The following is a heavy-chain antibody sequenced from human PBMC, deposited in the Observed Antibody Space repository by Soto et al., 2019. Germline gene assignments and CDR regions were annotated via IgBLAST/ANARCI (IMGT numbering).Heavy chain of an antibody. V-gene: IGHV4-59*08. J-gene: IGHJ4*02. CDR1: GGSIIDYY. CDR3: ARQAID. CDR2: VYYSGST. Sequence: QVQLQESGPGLVKPSETLSLTCTVSGGSIIDYYWSWFRQAPGKGLDWIGYVYYSGSTNYNPSLQSRVTMSVDTSKNQFSLKRSSVTAADTAVYYCARQAIDWGQGTLVTVSS.